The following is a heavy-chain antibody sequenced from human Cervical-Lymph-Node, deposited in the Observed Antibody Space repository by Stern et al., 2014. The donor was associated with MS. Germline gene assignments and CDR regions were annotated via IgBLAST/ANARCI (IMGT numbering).Heavy chain of an antibody. CDR2: ISYDGSNK. D-gene: IGHD6-19*01. Sequence: MQLVESGGGVVQPGRSLRLSCAASGFTFSSYAMHWVRQAPGKGLEWVAVISYDGSNKYYADSVKGRFTISRDNSKSTLYLQMNSLRAEDTAVYYCARDRDSSGWGYFDYWGQGTLVTVSS. V-gene: IGHV3-30*01. CDR1: GFTFSSYA. J-gene: IGHJ4*02. CDR3: ARDRDSSGWGYFDY.